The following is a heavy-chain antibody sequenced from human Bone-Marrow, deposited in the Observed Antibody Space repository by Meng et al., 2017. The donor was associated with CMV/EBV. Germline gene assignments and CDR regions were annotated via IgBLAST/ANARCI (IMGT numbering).Heavy chain of an antibody. Sequence: GESLKISCAASGFTFSSYWMSWVRQAPGKGLEWVSSISGSSTYIYYAESVKGRFTISRDNAKNSLYLQMNSLRAEDTAVYYCATSKSTILGYCSSAACHLEYWGQGTLVTVSS. CDR2: ISGSSTYI. V-gene: IGHV3-21*01. CDR3: ATSKSTILGYCSSAACHLEY. CDR1: GFTFSSYW. J-gene: IGHJ4*02. D-gene: IGHD2-2*01.